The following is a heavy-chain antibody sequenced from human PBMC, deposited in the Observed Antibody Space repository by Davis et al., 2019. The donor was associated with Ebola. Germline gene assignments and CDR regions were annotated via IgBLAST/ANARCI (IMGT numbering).Heavy chain of an antibody. J-gene: IGHJ3*02. Sequence: ESLKISCAASGFTFSDYYMSWIRQAPGKGLEWIGYVQNIGSTKYNPSLKSRVTISVDTSKNQFSLKLSSVTAADTAVYYCARQVSRSGLYSHAFDIWGQGTMVTVSS. D-gene: IGHD2-15*01. CDR1: GFTFSDYY. CDR3: ARQVSRSGLYSHAFDI. CDR2: VQNIGST. V-gene: IGHV4-59*01.